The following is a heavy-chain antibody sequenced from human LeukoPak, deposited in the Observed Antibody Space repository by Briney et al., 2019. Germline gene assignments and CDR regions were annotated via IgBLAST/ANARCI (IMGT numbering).Heavy chain of an antibody. CDR2: ISYSGST. D-gene: IGHD3-22*01. CDR3: AKQGRTNSSGYYYPFDY. Sequence: SETLSLSCSVSGGSTSSTTYYWGWIRQPPGNGLEWIGSISYSGSTYYNPSLKSRVTISVDTSKNQFSLRLRSVTVADTAVYYCAKQGRTNSSGYYYPFDYWGQGNLVTVSS. J-gene: IGHJ4*02. V-gene: IGHV4-39*01. CDR1: GGSTSSTTYY.